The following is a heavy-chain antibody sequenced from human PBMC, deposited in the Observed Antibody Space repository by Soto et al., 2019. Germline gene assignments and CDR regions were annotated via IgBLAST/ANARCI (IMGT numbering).Heavy chain of an antibody. CDR3: ARQVREYCSGGSWYNWFEP. Sequence: SVKVSCKXSGGTFSSYAISWVRQAPGQGLEWMGGIIPIFGTANYAQKFQGRVTITADESTSTAYMELSSLRSEHTAVYYCARQVREYCSGGSWYNWFEPWGQGTLVAVST. J-gene: IGHJ5*02. CDR1: GGTFSSYA. V-gene: IGHV1-69*13. CDR2: IIPIFGTA. D-gene: IGHD2-15*01.